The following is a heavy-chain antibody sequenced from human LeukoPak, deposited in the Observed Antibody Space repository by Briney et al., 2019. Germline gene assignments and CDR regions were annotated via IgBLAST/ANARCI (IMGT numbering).Heavy chain of an antibody. CDR1: GYTFTSYG. Sequence: ASVKVSCKASGYTFTSYGISWVRQAPGQGLEWMGWISAYNGNTNYAQKLQGRVTMTTDTSTSTVYMELRSLRSDDTAVYYCARDVEYYYGSGSSYYFDYWGQGTLVTVSS. V-gene: IGHV1-18*01. J-gene: IGHJ4*02. D-gene: IGHD3-10*01. CDR3: ARDVEYYYGSGSSYYFDY. CDR2: ISAYNGNT.